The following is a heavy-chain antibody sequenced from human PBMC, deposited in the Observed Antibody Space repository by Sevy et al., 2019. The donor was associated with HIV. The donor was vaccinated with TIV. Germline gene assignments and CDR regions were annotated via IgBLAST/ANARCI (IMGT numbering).Heavy chain of an antibody. D-gene: IGHD3-10*02. CDR3: TKESLRGTYIRGDFDH. Sequence: GALRLSCSAFGFNFQTFGMHWIRQAPGKGPEWLAVISSDGINHNYAASVKGRFTIYRDNSKSLLFLQMNSLTPNDTAVYFCTKESLRGTYIRGDFDHWGQGTLVTVSS. J-gene: IGHJ4*02. CDR1: GFNFQTFG. CDR2: ISSDGINH. V-gene: IGHV3-30*18.